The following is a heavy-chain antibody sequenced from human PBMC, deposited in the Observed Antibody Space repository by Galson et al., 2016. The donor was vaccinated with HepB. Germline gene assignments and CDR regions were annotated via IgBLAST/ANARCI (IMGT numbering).Heavy chain of an antibody. J-gene: IGHJ5*02. Sequence: SLRLSCAASGFTFRSYGMHWVRQAPGKGLEWVAVIWYDGSDKYYGDSVKGRFTIPRDNSKNTLYLQMNSLGDDDTAVYYCARDSGSHVGDWFDPWGQGTLVTVSS. CDR1: GFTFRSYG. D-gene: IGHD1-26*01. V-gene: IGHV3-33*01. CDR2: IWYDGSDK. CDR3: ARDSGSHVGDWFDP.